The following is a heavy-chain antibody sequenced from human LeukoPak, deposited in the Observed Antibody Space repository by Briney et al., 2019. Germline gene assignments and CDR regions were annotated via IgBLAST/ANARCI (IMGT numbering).Heavy chain of an antibody. CDR2: ISDRGRT. CDR1: GGSIRSTTYY. CDR3: ARDGAGSQNYPLEGDY. V-gene: IGHV4-39*07. J-gene: IGHJ4*02. D-gene: IGHD1-7*01. Sequence: SETLSLTCTVSGGSIRSTTYYWGWIRQPPGKGLEWIGDISDRGRTYNNPSLKSRVTISVDTSRNQFSLNLSSVTAADTAVYYCARDGAGSQNYPLEGDYWGQGTLVSVSS.